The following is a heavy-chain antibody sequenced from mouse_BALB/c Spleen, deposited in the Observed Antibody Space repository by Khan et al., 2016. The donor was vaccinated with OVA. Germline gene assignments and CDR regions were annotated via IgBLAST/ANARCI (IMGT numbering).Heavy chain of an antibody. CDR2: IWGDGST. CDR3: AKWGDLYAMDY. CDR1: GFSLTSYG. D-gene: IGHD2-13*01. J-gene: IGHJ4*01. Sequence: VELVESGPGLVAPSQSLSITCTVSGFSLTSYGVNWVRQPPGKGLEWLGVIWGDGSTNYRSALISRLSISKDNSKSQVFLKLHSLQTDDTATYYCAKWGDLYAMDYWGQGTSVTVSS. V-gene: IGHV2-3*01.